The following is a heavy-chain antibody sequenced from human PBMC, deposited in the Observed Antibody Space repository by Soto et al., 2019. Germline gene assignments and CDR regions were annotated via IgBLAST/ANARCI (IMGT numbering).Heavy chain of an antibody. J-gene: IGHJ4*02. CDR1: GFTFSSYG. Sequence: PGGSLRLSCAASGFTFSSYGMHWVRQAPGKGLEWVAIIWYDGSNTYYADSVKGRFTISRDNSKNTLFLQMNSLRAEDTAVYYCARSYSGYDSVGYWGQGTLVTVSS. D-gene: IGHD5-12*01. CDR3: ARSYSGYDSVGY. V-gene: IGHV3-33*01. CDR2: IWYDGSNT.